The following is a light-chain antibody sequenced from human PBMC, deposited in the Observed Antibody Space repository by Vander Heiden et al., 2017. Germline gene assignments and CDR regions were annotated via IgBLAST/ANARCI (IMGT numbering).Light chain of an antibody. CDR1: HDISNY. Sequence: DIPMTQSPSTLSASVGDRVTITCQASHDISNYLNWYQQKPGKAPKLLIYGASSLETGVPSRFSGSGSGADFTFTISSLQPEDIATYYCQQYDNLPITFGQGTRLEIK. V-gene: IGKV1-33*01. CDR2: GAS. J-gene: IGKJ5*01. CDR3: QQYDNLPIT.